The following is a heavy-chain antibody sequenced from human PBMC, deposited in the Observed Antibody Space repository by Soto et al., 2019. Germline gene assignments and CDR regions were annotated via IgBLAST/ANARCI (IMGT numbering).Heavy chain of an antibody. CDR1: GFTFSSYS. D-gene: IGHD5-18*01. V-gene: IGHV3-23*01. Sequence: GGSLRLSCAASGFTFSSYSMSWVRQAQGKGLEWVSAITGSGGSTYYADSVKGRFTISRDNSKNTLYLQMNSLRAEDTAVYYCAKEGDLIGYNYGSCFDYWGQGTLVTVSS. CDR3: AKEGDLIGYNYGSCFDY. CDR2: ITGSGGST. J-gene: IGHJ4*02.